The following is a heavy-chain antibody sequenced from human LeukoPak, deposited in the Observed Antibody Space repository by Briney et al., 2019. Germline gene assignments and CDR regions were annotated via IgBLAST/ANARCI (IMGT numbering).Heavy chain of an antibody. CDR1: GFTFDDYA. V-gene: IGHV3-9*01. J-gene: IGHJ4*02. CDR2: ISWNSGSI. CDR3: AKDSYYDSSGYLDY. Sequence: GGSLRLSCAASGFTFDDYAMHWVRQAPGKGLERVSGISWNSGSIGYADSVKGRFTISRDNAKNSLYLQMNSLRAEDTALYYCAKDSYYDSSGYLDYWGQGTLVTVSS. D-gene: IGHD3-22*01.